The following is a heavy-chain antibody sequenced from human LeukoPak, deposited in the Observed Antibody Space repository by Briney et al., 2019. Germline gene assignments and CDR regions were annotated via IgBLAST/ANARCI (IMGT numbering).Heavy chain of an antibody. J-gene: IGHJ4*02. Sequence: PSETLSLTCTVSGGSISSYYWSWIRQPPGKGLEWIGYIYYSGSTNYNPSLKSRVTISVDTPKNQFSLKLSSVTAADTAVYYCARRGDYSGFDYWGQGTLVTVSS. V-gene: IGHV4-59*08. CDR3: ARRGDYSGFDY. CDR1: GGSISSYY. D-gene: IGHD1-26*01. CDR2: IYYSGST.